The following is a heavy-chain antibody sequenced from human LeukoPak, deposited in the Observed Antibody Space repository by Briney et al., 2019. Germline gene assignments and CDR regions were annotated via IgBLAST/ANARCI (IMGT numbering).Heavy chain of an antibody. Sequence: ASVNVSCKASGGTFSSYAISWVRQAPGQGLEWMGGIIPIFGTANYAQKFQGRVTITADESTSTAYMELSSLRSEDTAVYYCARELTGTADYWGQGTLVTVSS. J-gene: IGHJ4*02. V-gene: IGHV1-69*13. CDR1: GGTFSSYA. CDR3: ARELTGTADY. CDR2: IIPIFGTA. D-gene: IGHD1-7*01.